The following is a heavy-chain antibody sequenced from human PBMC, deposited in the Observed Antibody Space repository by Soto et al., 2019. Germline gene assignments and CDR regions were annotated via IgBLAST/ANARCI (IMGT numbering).Heavy chain of an antibody. CDR3: AKGLGRYVPPYDH. Sequence: PGGSLRLSCAASGFTFSSYAINWVRQAPGKGLEWVSAISGSGDSTNYADSVKGRFTISRDNSKNTLYLQMNGLRVEDTAVYYCAKGLGRYVPPYDHWGQGTLVTVSS. J-gene: IGHJ4*02. CDR1: GFTFSSYA. V-gene: IGHV3-23*01. D-gene: IGHD3-16*01. CDR2: ISGSGDST.